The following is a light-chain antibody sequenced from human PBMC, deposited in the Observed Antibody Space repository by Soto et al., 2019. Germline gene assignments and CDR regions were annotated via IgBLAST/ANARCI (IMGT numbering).Light chain of an antibody. J-gene: IGLJ2*01. Sequence: QSVLTQPPSVSAAAGQKVTISCSGSSSNIGSDYVSWYQQLPGTAPKLLIYENNKRPSGIPDRFSGSKSGTSATLGITGLQTGDEADYYCAAWDKSLNGGVFGGGPKLTVL. CDR3: AAWDKSLNGGV. CDR2: ENN. V-gene: IGLV1-51*02. CDR1: SSNIGSDY.